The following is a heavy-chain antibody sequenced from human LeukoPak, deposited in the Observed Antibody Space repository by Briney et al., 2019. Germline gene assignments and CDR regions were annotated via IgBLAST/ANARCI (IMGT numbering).Heavy chain of an antibody. CDR1: GFTFSTYA. CDR2: ISTSGRAT. D-gene: IGHD5/OR15-5a*01. Sequence: GGSLRLSCAASGFTFSTYAMTWVGHAPEKGLQGVSTISTSGRATYYADSVEGRFTISRDNSKNTLYLQRNSLRADDTAVYYCAKARGSSVYEQFDYWGQGTQVTVSP. CDR3: AKARGSSVYEQFDY. V-gene: IGHV3-23*01. J-gene: IGHJ4*02.